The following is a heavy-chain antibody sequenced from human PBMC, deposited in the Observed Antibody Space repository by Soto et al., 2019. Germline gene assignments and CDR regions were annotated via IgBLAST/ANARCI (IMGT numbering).Heavy chain of an antibody. Sequence: EVQLVESGGGLIHPGGSLRLSCVGSGVSVSSNYMAWVRQAPGKGLEWVAVMYSDGRTYYADSVKGRFTISRDDSKNTLYFQMNSLRAEDTAVYYCARYYGAGSYFFDHWGQGALATVSS. V-gene: IGHV3-53*01. J-gene: IGHJ4*02. CDR2: MYSDGRT. CDR1: GVSVSSNY. D-gene: IGHD3-10*01. CDR3: ARYYGAGSYFFDH.